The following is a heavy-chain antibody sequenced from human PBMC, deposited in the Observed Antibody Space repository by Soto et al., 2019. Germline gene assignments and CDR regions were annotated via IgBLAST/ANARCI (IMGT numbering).Heavy chain of an antibody. J-gene: IGHJ6*02. Sequence: PSETLSLTCAVYGGSFSGYYWSWIRQPPGKGLEWIGEINHSGSTNYNPSLKSRVTISVDTSKNQFSLKLSSVTAAATAVYYCATDELALPYLWGYYYGMDVWGQGTTVTVSS. CDR2: INHSGST. CDR3: ATDELALPYLWGYYYGMDV. V-gene: IGHV4-34*01. D-gene: IGHD3-3*02. CDR1: GGSFSGYY.